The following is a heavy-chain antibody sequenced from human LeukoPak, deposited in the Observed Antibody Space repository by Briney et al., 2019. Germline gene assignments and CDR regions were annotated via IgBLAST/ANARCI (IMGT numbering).Heavy chain of an antibody. CDR2: ISSTGTYI. V-gene: IGHV3-21*04. CDR1: GFTFSSSTFGSYT. CDR3: AKGWSGHEPGY. Sequence: GGSLRLSCATSGFTFSSSTFGSYTMNWVRQAPGKGLEWVSSISSTGTYIYYTDSVKGRFTISRDIANSLLYLQMNSLRVEDTAVYYCAKGWSGHEPGYWGQGTLVTVSS. J-gene: IGHJ4*02. D-gene: IGHD5-12*01.